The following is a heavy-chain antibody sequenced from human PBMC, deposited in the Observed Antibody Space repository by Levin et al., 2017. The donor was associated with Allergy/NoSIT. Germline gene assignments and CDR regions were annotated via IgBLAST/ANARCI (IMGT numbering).Heavy chain of an antibody. V-gene: IGHV4-59*01. D-gene: IGHD3-3*01. CDR3: ARGGDGAVIIQEDWFDP. Sequence: SETLSLTCTVSGGSISNSSWNWIRQPPGKGLQWIAYISYSGSTNYNPSLKSRVTLSVDTSKNRVSLKLTSVTAADTAVYYCARGGDGAVIIQEDWFDPWGQGILVTVSS. CDR1: GGSISNSS. CDR2: ISYSGST. J-gene: IGHJ5*02.